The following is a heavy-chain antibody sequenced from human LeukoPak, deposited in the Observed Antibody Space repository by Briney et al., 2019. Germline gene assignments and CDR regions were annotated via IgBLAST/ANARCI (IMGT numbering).Heavy chain of an antibody. Sequence: GSSVKVSCKASGGTFSSYTINWVRQAPGQGLEWMGRIIPILGIANYAQKFQGRVTITADKSTSTAYMELSSLRSEDTAVYYCARGGAIVVVPAAELRFDPWGQATLVTVSS. CDR1: GGTFSSYT. V-gene: IGHV1-69*02. J-gene: IGHJ5*02. D-gene: IGHD2-2*01. CDR2: IIPILGIA. CDR3: ARGGAIVVVPAAELRFDP.